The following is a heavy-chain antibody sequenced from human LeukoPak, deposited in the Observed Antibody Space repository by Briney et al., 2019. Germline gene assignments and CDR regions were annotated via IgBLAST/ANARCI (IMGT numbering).Heavy chain of an antibody. J-gene: IGHJ4*02. CDR1: GFTFSNYA. CDR3: VQMAPYCGGDCYFDY. V-gene: IGHV3-23*01. D-gene: IGHD2-21*02. Sequence: SGGSLRLSCAASGFTFSNYAMSWVRQAPGKGLEWVSAISGRGSHTYYADSVKGRFTISRDNPKNTLYLQTNSLRAEDTAVYYCVQMAPYCGGDCYFDYWGQGTLVTVSS. CDR2: ISGRGSHT.